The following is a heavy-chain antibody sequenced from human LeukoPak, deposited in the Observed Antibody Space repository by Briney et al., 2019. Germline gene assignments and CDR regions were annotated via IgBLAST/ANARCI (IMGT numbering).Heavy chain of an antibody. Sequence: ASVKVSCKASGGTFSSYAISWVRQAPGQGLEWMGGIIPIFGTANYAQKFQGRVTITADESTSTAYMELSSLRSEDTAVYYCARENGIQLWHFDYWGQGTLVIVSS. V-gene: IGHV1-69*13. CDR1: GGTFSSYA. J-gene: IGHJ4*02. D-gene: IGHD5-18*01. CDR2: IIPIFGTA. CDR3: ARENGIQLWHFDY.